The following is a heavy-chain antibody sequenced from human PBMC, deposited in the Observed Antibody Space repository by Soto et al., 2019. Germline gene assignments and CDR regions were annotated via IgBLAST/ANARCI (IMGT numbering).Heavy chain of an antibody. V-gene: IGHV1-69*12. CDR2: IIPMFGTV. J-gene: IGHJ3*02. CDR1: GGTFSSYA. CDR3: ARGTTVGNAFDI. Sequence: QVQLVQSGAEVKKPGSSVKVSCKASGGTFSSYAISWVRQAPGQGVEWMGGIIPMFGTVNYAQKFQGRVTITADESTRTAYMELSSLRSEDTAVYYCARGTTVGNAFDIWGQGTMVTVSS. D-gene: IGHD4-17*01.